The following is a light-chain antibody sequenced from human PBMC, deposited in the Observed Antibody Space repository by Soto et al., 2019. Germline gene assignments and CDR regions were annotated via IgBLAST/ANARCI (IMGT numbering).Light chain of an antibody. J-gene: IGLJ1*01. CDR3: SSYTSSSTFYV. V-gene: IGLV2-14*01. Sequence: QSVLTQPASVSGSPGQSISISCTVTSSDVGGYNYVSWYQQHPGKAPKLMIYEVSNRPSGVSNRFSGSKSGNTASLTISGLQAEYEADYYCSSYTSSSTFYVFGTGTKVTVL. CDR1: SSDVGGYNY. CDR2: EVS.